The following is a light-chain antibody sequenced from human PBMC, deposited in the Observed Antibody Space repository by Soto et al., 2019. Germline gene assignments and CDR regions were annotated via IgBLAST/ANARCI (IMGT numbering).Light chain of an antibody. J-gene: IGKJ4*01. V-gene: IGKV1-9*01. CDR1: QGISRY. CDR3: QQLNTYPVT. Sequence: IQLTQSPSSLSASVGDSVTITCRASQGISRYLSWYQQKPGRAPKLLISAASTLQSGVPARFSGSGSRTDFTLSITSLQPEDFATYYCQQLNTYPVTFGGGTKVEIK. CDR2: AAS.